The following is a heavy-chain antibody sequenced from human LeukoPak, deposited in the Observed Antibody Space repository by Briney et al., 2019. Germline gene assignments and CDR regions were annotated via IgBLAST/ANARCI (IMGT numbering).Heavy chain of an antibody. Sequence: SETLSLTCIVSSRSISNYYWSWIRQPPGKGLEWIGYIHYSGSTNYSPSLKSRVTMSVDTSKNQFSLKLSSVTAADTAVYYCASGLSSRWTSPNFYTWGQGTLVTVSS. D-gene: IGHD6-19*01. CDR1: SRSISNYY. CDR2: IHYSGST. V-gene: IGHV4-59*01. J-gene: IGHJ4*02. CDR3: ASGLSSRWTSPNFYT.